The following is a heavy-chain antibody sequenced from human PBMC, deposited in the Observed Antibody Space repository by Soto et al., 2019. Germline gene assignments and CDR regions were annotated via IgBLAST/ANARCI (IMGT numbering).Heavy chain of an antibody. CDR2: INHSGST. Sequence: PSETLSLTCAVYGGSFSGYSWTWIRQPPGTGLEWIGEINHSGSTNYNPSLKSRVTISVDTSKNQFSLKLTSVTAADTAVYYCARSHIVPRLFMYPYDSWGQGTLVTVSS. D-gene: IGHD6-6*01. V-gene: IGHV4-34*01. CDR1: GGSFSGYS. CDR3: ARSHIVPRLFMYPYDS. J-gene: IGHJ4*02.